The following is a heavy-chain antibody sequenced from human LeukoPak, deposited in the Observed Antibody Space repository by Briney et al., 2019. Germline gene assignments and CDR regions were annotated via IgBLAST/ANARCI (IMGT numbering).Heavy chain of an antibody. CDR3: ARENEQWLVDYYYMDV. J-gene: IGHJ6*03. CDR1: GGTFNNSA. V-gene: IGHV1-69*13. D-gene: IGHD6-19*01. Sequence: ASVKVSCKTSGGTFNNSAISWVRQAPGQGLEWMGGIIPIFGTANYAQRFQGRVTITADESTSTAYMERSSLRSEDTAVYYCARENEQWLVDYYYMDVWGKGTTVTVSS. CDR2: IIPIFGTA.